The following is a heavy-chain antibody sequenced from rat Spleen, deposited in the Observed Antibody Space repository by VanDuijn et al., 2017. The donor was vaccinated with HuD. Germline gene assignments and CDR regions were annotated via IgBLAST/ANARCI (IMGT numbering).Heavy chain of an antibody. CDR2: ITTGRGNT. CDR1: GFTFNNYW. J-gene: IGHJ2*01. CDR3: ARRHYGYTDYFDY. Sequence: EVQLVESGGGLVQPGRSLKLSCVASGFTFNNYWMTWYRQATGTGLEWVACITTGRGNTYYRDSVKGRFTISRDNAKSTLYLQMDSLRSEDTATYYCARRHYGYTDYFDYCGQGVMVTVSA. V-gene: IGHV5-31*01. D-gene: IGHD1-9*01.